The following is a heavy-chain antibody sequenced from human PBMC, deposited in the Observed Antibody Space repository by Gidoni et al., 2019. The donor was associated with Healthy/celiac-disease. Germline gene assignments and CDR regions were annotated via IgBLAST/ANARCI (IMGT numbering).Heavy chain of an antibody. Sequence: EVLLVESGGGLVKPGGSLRLSCAASGFTFSTAWHCWVRPAPGMGWGREGPGKGLEWVGRSKSKTDGGTRNYAAPVKGRCTIARDDAKNTLYLQMNSLKTEDTAVYDCTTDLLAEDGSGGRGYWGQGTLVTVSS. D-gene: IGHD3-10*01. V-gene: IGHV3-15*01. CDR2: SKSKTDGGTR. J-gene: IGHJ4*02. CDR1: GFTFSTAW. CDR3: TTDLLAEDGSGGRGY.